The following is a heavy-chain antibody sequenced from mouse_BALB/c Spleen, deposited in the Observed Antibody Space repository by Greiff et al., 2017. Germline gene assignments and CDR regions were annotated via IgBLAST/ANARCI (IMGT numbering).Heavy chain of an antibody. J-gene: IGHJ2*01. CDR3: ARSPLLPHYFDY. Sequence: EVKLVESGGGLVQPGGSRKLSCAASGFTFSSFGMHWVRQAPEKGLEWVAYISSGSSTIYYADTVKGRFTISRDNPKNTLFLQMTSLRSEDTAMYYCARSPLLPHYFDYWGQGTTLTVSS. V-gene: IGHV5-17*02. D-gene: IGHD1-1*01. CDR2: ISSGSSTI. CDR1: GFTFSSFG.